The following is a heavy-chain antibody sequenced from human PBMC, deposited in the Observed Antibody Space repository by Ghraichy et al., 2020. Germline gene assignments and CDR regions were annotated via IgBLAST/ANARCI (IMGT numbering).Heavy chain of an antibody. Sequence: ASVKVSCKASGYTFTSYDISWVRQATGQGLEWMGWMNPNSGNTGYAQKFQGRVTMTRNTSISTAYMELSSLRSEDTAVYYCARRGGGYCTNGVCYYFDYWGQGTLVTVYS. D-gene: IGHD2-8*01. CDR3: ARRGGGYCTNGVCYYFDY. J-gene: IGHJ4*02. CDR1: GYTFTSYD. CDR2: MNPNSGNT. V-gene: IGHV1-8*01.